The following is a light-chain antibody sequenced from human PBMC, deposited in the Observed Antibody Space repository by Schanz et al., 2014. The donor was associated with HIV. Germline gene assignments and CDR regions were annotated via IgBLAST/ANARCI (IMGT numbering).Light chain of an antibody. CDR3: CSYTTTSTYV. CDR2: DVT. J-gene: IGLJ1*01. Sequence: QSALTQPASVSGSPGQSIIISCTGTSNDIGRYNLISWYQQHPGKAPKLMIYDVTNRPSGVSSRFSGSKSGNTASLTISGLQAEDEGDYYCCSYTTTSTYVFGAGTKLTVL. CDR1: SNDIGRYNL. V-gene: IGLV2-14*02.